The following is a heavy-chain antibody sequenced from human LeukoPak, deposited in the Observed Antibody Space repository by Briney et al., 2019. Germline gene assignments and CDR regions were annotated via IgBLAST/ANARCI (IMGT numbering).Heavy chain of an antibody. CDR3: ARCSSRLNYYYYYMDV. Sequence: SVKVSCKASGGTFSSYAISWVRQAPGQGLEWMGGIIPIFGTANYAQKFQGRVTITADESTSTAYMELSSLRSEDTAVYYCARCSSRLNYYYYYMDVWGKGTTVTVSS. D-gene: IGHD6-13*01. CDR2: IIPIFGTA. J-gene: IGHJ6*03. V-gene: IGHV1-69*13. CDR1: GGTFSSYA.